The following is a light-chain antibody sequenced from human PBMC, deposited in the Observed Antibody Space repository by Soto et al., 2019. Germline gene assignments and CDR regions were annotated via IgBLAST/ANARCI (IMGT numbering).Light chain of an antibody. CDR1: QSVSGTY. J-gene: IGKJ1*01. Sequence: DIVLTQSPGTLSLSPGERATLSCRAGQSVSGTYLAWFQQKPGQAPRLLIYGASNRATGIPDRFSGSGSGTDFTLSISRLEPEDFAVYYCHQYGSSPRTFGQGTKVDIK. V-gene: IGKV3-20*01. CDR3: HQYGSSPRT. CDR2: GAS.